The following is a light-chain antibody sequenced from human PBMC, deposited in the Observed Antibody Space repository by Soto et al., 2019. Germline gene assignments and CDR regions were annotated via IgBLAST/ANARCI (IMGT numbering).Light chain of an antibody. J-gene: IGKJ1*01. Sequence: IKMTQSPSSLSASVGDRVTITCRASQSISSYLNWYQQKPGKAPKLLIYAASSLQSGVPSRFSGSGSGTDFTLTISSLQPEDFATYYCQQSYSTPPTFAQGTKVDIK. CDR1: QSISSY. CDR2: AAS. CDR3: QQSYSTPPT. V-gene: IGKV1-39*01.